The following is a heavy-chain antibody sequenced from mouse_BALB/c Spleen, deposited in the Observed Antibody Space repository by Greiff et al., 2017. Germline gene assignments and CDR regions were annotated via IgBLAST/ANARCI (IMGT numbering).Heavy chain of an antibody. CDR3: ARETARAAY. CDR2: ILPGSGST. Sequence: VQLQQSGAELMKPGASVKISCKATGYTFSSYWIEWVKQRPGHGLEWIGEILPGSGSTNYNEKFKGKATFTADTSSNTAYMQLSSLTSEDSAVYYCARETARAAYWGQGTLVTVSA. CDR1: GYTFSSYW. V-gene: IGHV1-9*01. D-gene: IGHD3-2*01. J-gene: IGHJ3*01.